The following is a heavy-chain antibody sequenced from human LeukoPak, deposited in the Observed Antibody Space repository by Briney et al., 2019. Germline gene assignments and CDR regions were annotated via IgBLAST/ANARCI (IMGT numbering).Heavy chain of an antibody. CDR3: ARCHVLRYFGWWEENWFDP. CDR2: IILIFGTA. D-gene: IGHD3-9*01. J-gene: IGHJ5*02. Sequence: ASVNVSCTSSGGTFSSYAISWVRQAPGPGHEWEGVIILIFGTANYAQKFQGRVTITADKSTSTAYMELSSLRSEDTAVYYCARCHVLRYFGWWEENWFDPWGQGTLVTVSS. V-gene: IGHV1-69*06. CDR1: GGTFSSYA.